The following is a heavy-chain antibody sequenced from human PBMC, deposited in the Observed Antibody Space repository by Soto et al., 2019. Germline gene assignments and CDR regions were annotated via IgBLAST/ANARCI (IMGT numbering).Heavy chain of an antibody. CDR2: ISYDGSNK. D-gene: IGHD5-18*01. J-gene: IGHJ5*02. CDR3: ARGRIQLWLSWFDP. CDR1: GFTFSSYA. Sequence: QPGGSLRLSCAASGFTFSSYAMHWVRQAPGKGLEWVAVISYDGSNKYYADSVKGRFTISRDNSKNTLYLQMNSLRAEDTAVYYCARGRIQLWLSWFDPWGQGTLVTVSS. V-gene: IGHV3-30-3*01.